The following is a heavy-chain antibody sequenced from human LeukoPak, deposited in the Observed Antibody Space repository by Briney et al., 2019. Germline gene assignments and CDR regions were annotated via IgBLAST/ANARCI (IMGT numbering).Heavy chain of an antibody. CDR3: ARERGVDCSSTSCYDNDAFDI. D-gene: IGHD2-2*01. CDR1: GYTFTGCY. V-gene: IGHV1-2*02. CDR2: INPNSGGT. Sequence: ASVKVSCKASGYTFTGCYMHWVRQAPGQGLEWMGWINPNSGGTNYAQKFQGRVTMTRDTSISTAYMELSRLRSDDTAVYYCARERGVDCSSTSCYDNDAFDIWGQGTMVTVSS. J-gene: IGHJ3*02.